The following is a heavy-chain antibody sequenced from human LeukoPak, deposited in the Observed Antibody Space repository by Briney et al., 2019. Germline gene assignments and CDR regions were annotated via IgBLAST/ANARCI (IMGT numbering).Heavy chain of an antibody. V-gene: IGHV3-23*01. J-gene: IGHJ4*02. Sequence: GGSLRPSCAASGFTFSSYAMSWVRQAPGKGLEWVSAISGSGGSTYYADSVKGRFTISRDNSKNTLYLQMNSLRAEDTAVYYCAKDPPLYCSSTSCYDYWGQGTLVTVSS. CDR2: ISGSGGST. D-gene: IGHD2-2*01. CDR3: AKDPPLYCSSTSCYDY. CDR1: GFTFSSYA.